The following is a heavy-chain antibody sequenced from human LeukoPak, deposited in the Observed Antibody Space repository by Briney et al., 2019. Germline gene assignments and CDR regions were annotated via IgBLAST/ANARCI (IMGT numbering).Heavy chain of an antibody. Sequence: PGGSLRLSCAASGLTVGSNYMSWVRQAPGKGLEWVSVIYSGGNTYYADSVKGRFTISRHNSKNTLYLQMNSLRPEDTAVYYCAKVGGGDCYSCWYFDLWGRGTLVTVSS. V-gene: IGHV3-53*04. CDR1: GLTVGSNY. D-gene: IGHD2-21*02. J-gene: IGHJ2*01. CDR3: AKVGGGDCYSCWYFDL. CDR2: IYSGGNT.